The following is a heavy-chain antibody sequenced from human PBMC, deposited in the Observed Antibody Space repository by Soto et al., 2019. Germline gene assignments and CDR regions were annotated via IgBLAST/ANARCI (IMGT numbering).Heavy chain of an antibody. CDR3: VRDYHYGFEY. V-gene: IGHV3-48*02. Sequence: GGSLRLSCAASGFTFSDYTMNWVRQAPGKGLEWISNIRSISNDTYYADSVKGRFTISRDNAKNSLSLQMNSLRDEDTAVYYCVRDYHYGFEYWGQGTLVTVSS. CDR1: GFTFSDYT. J-gene: IGHJ4*02. CDR2: IRSISNDT. D-gene: IGHD5-12*01.